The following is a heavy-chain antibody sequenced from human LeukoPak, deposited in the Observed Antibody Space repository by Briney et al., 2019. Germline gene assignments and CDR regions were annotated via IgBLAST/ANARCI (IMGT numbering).Heavy chain of an antibody. CDR2: ISYDGSNK. V-gene: IGHV3-30-3*01. J-gene: IGHJ4*02. D-gene: IGHD7-27*01. CDR3: ARDPDDWGSLFDY. Sequence: GGSLRLSCAASGFTFSSYAMHWVRQAPGKGLEWVAVISYDGSNKYYADSVKGRFTISRDNSKNTLYLQMNSLRAEDTAVYYCARDPDDWGSLFDYWGQGTLVTVSS. CDR1: GFTFSSYA.